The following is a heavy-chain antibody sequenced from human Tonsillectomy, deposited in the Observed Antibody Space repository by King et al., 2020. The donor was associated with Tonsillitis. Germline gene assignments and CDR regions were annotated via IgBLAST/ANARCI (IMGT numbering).Heavy chain of an antibody. D-gene: IGHD3-10*01. J-gene: IGHJ5*02. V-gene: IGHV4-4*07. CDR2: LHSSDTT. CDR1: GGSVSRYF. Sequence: QLQESGPGLVKPSETLSLTCTVSGGSVSRYFWNWIRQPAGKGLEWIGRLHSSDTTDYNPSFKSRVTLSVDTSKNQVSLTLTSVTAADTAVYYCARLRSGGFDPWGQGVLVTVSS. CDR3: ARLRSGGFDP.